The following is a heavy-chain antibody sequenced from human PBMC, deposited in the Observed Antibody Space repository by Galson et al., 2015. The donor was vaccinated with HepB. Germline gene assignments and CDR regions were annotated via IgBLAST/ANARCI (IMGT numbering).Heavy chain of an antibody. Sequence: TLSLTCTVSGGSVSSGSYYWTWIRQPPGKGLEWIGYIYYSGSTNYNPSLKSRVTISVDTSKNQFSLKLSSVTAADTAVYYCARDGRWNYRWFDPWGQGTLVTVSS. CDR3: ARDGRWNYRWFDP. CDR2: IYYSGST. CDR1: GGSVSSGSYY. J-gene: IGHJ5*02. V-gene: IGHV4-61*01. D-gene: IGHD1-7*01.